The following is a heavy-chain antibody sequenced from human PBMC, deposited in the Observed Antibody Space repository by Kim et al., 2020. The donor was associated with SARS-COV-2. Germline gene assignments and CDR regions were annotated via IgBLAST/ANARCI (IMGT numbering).Heavy chain of an antibody. CDR3: VKDRTYSYDL. D-gene: IGHD2-21*01. V-gene: IGHV3-64D*06. Sequence: TYYGDAVKGRFTISRDNSKNTQHLHMSSLRAEDTAIYYCVKDRTYSYDLWGQGTLVIVSS. J-gene: IGHJ5*02. CDR2: T.